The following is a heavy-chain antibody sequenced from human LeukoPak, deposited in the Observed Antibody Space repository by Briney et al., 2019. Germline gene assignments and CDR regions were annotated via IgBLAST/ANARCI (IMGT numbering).Heavy chain of an antibody. CDR2: IYYSGTT. CDR3: AFYGGGWFFDD. CDR1: GGSISSGDYY. D-gene: IGHD6-13*01. Sequence: SETLSLTCTVSGGSISSGDYYWSWIRQAPGKGLEWIGYIYYSGTTYYNPSLKSRVTISVDTSKNQFSLKLTSVTAADTAVYYCAFYGGGWFFDDWGQGTLVTVSS. V-gene: IGHV4-30-4*01. J-gene: IGHJ4*02.